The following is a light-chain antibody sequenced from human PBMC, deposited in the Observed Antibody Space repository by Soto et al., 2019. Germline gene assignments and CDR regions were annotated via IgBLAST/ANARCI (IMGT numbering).Light chain of an antibody. J-gene: IGKJ2*01. CDR3: QQYGSPYT. V-gene: IGKV3-20*01. CDR1: QSVSRSY. CDR2: GAS. Sequence: EIVLTQSPGNLSLSPGERATLSCRASQSVSRSYLAWYQQKPGQAPRLLVYGASSRATGIPDRFSGSGSGTDFTLTISRLEPEDFAVYYCQQYGSPYTFGQGTKLEIK.